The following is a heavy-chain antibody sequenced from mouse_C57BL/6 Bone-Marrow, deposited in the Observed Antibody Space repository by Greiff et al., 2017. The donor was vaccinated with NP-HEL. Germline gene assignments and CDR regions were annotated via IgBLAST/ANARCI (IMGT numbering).Heavy chain of an antibody. D-gene: IGHD2-3*01. V-gene: IGHV1-85*01. J-gene: IGHJ3*01. CDR2: IYPRDGST. CDR3: ARGDGYYEVWFAY. CDR1: GYTFTSYD. Sequence: QVQLQQSGPELVKPGASVKLSCKASGYTFTSYDINWVKQRPGQGLEWIGWIYPRDGSTKYNEKFKGKATLTVDTSSSTSYMELHSLTSEDSAVYFCARGDGYYEVWFAYWGQGTLVTVSA.